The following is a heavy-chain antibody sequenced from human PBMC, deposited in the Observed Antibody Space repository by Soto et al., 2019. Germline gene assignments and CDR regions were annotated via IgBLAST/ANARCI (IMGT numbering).Heavy chain of an antibody. J-gene: IGHJ6*02. CDR1: GYSFTSYW. Sequence: GESLKISCKGSGYSFTSYWISWVRQMPGKGLEWMGRIDPSDSYTNYSPSFQGHVTISADKCISTAYLQWSSLKASDTAMYYCARHVLRFLEWFASLGMDVWGQGTTVTVSS. V-gene: IGHV5-10-1*01. CDR2: IDPSDSYT. D-gene: IGHD3-3*01. CDR3: ARHVLRFLEWFASLGMDV.